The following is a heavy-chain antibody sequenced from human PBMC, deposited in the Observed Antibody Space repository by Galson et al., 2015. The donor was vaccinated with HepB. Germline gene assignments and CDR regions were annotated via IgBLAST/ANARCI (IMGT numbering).Heavy chain of an antibody. J-gene: IGHJ5*02. CDR1: GFTFSHYG. V-gene: IGHV3-30*18. Sequence: SLRLSCAASGFTFSHYGIHWVRQAPGKGLEWVALISYDGRKRHYADSVKGRFTIFRDNSKKTLYLDMNSLRAKDTALYYCAKDYCSDTSCYHRRYPHVLDLWGQGTLVAVSS. D-gene: IGHD2-2*01. CDR3: AKDYCSDTSCYHRRYPHVLDL. CDR2: ISYDGRKR.